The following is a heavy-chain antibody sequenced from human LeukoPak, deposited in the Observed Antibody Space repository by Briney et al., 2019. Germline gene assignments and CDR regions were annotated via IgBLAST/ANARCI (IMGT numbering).Heavy chain of an antibody. J-gene: IGHJ4*02. Sequence: ASVKVSCKTSGYTFSAFYMHWVRQAPGQGPEWMGWINPDSGGSEYGQKFQDRVTFTSDTSSTTIYMEVRSLKSDDTAVYYCARDMTGGIWARATSFDHWGQGTLVTVSS. V-gene: IGHV1-2*02. D-gene: IGHD1-14*01. CDR2: INPDSGGS. CDR1: GYTFSAFY. CDR3: ARDMTGGIWARATSFDH.